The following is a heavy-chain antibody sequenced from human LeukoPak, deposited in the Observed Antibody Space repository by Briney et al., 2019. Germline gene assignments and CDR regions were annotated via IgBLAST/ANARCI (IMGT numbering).Heavy chain of an antibody. V-gene: IGHV4-4*07. Sequence: PSGTLSLTCTISGGSFGSYHRSWVRQPAGRGLEWVGHIYASGTPRYHTYRSSRVTMSGDPSNNQSAQKPTSVRAADPAVYYCARGVSGGATRFDYRGQGTLVPVSS. J-gene: IGHJ4*02. CDR2: IYASGTP. D-gene: IGHD1-26*01. CDR1: GGSFGSYH. CDR3: ARGVSGGATRFDY.